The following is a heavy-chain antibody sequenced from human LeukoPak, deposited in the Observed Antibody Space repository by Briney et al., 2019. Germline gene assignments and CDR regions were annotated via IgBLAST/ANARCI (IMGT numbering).Heavy chain of an antibody. CDR1: GASISSYY. CDR3: ARDGVENSSWYPLDS. D-gene: IGHD6-13*01. J-gene: IGHJ4*02. Sequence: SETLSLTCTVSGASISSYYWSWVRQPAGEGLEWIGRIYTSGSTNYKPSLKSRVTMSVDASKNQFSLKLTSVTAADTAVYYCARDGVENSSWYPLDSWGPGTLVTVSS. V-gene: IGHV4-4*07. CDR2: IYTSGST.